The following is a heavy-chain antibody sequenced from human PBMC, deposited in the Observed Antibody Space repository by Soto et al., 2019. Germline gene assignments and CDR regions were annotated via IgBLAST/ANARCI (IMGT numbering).Heavy chain of an antibody. V-gene: IGHV3-48*01. CDR2: ISSSSSTI. Sequence: GGSLRLSCAASGFTFSSYSMNWVRQAPGKGLEWVSYISSSSSTIYYADSVKGRFTISRDNAKNSLYLQMNSLRAEDTAVYYCAGKLAWNDYYYYYYYMDVWGKGTTVTVSS. CDR1: GFTFSSYS. J-gene: IGHJ6*03. D-gene: IGHD1-1*01. CDR3: AGKLAWNDYYYYYYYMDV.